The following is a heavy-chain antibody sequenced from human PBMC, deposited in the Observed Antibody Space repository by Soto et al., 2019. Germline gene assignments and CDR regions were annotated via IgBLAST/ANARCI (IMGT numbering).Heavy chain of an antibody. CDR1: GFTFSSYD. CDR2: IGTAGDT. J-gene: IGHJ6*03. CDR3: ARGPPAAGNWYMDV. V-gene: IGHV3-13*01. D-gene: IGHD6-13*01. Sequence: GGSLRLSCAASGFTFSSYDMHWVRQATGKGLEWVSAIGTAGDTYYPGSVKGRFTISRENAKNSLYLQMNSLRAGDAAVYYCARGPPAAGNWYMDVWGKGTTVTVSS.